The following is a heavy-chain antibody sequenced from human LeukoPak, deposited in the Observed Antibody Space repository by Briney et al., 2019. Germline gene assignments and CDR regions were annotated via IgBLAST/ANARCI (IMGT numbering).Heavy chain of an antibody. CDR2: VFSSGST. J-gene: IGHJ4*02. CDR1: GVSISSGSYY. D-gene: IGHD6-19*01. V-gene: IGHV4-39*01. Sequence: SETLSLTCTVSGVSISSGSYYWGWLRQPPGKGLEWIGSVFSSGSTSYNPSLKSRVTISVDTSRHQFSLEVSSVTAADTAVYYCASRSSGWRFEYWGQGALGTAS. CDR3: ASRSSGWRFEY.